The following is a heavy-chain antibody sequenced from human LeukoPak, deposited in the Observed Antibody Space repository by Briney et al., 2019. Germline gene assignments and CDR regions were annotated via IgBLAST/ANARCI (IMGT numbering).Heavy chain of an antibody. J-gene: IGHJ6*02. CDR1: GYTFTNYY. Sequence: ASVKVSCKASGYTFTNYYMHWVRQAPGQGLEWMGIINPSGGSTSYAQKFQGRVTITADESTSTAYMELSSLRSEDTAVYYCARGRPNNFGVVPYYYYGMDVWGQGTTVTVSS. D-gene: IGHD3-3*01. CDR2: INPSGGST. CDR3: ARGRPNNFGVVPYYYYGMDV. V-gene: IGHV1-46*01.